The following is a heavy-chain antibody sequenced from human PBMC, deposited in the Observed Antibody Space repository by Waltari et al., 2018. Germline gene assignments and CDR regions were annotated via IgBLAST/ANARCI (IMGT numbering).Heavy chain of an antibody. V-gene: IGHV4-34*01. Sequence: QVQLHQWGAGLLKPSETLSLTCAVYGGSFSNDSWSWIRQSPGKGLEWIGDINHSGTANYNPSLKSRVIISQGMSTNQFSLRLSSVTAADTAIYYCVRGRYCGDGICYLRYYYGMDVWGQGTTVTVSS. J-gene: IGHJ6*02. D-gene: IGHD2-15*01. CDR1: GGSFSNDS. CDR3: VRGRYCGDGICYLRYYYGMDV. CDR2: INHSGTA.